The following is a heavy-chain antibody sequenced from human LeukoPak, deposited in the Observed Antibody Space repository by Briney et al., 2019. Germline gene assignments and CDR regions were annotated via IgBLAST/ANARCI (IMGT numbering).Heavy chain of an antibody. J-gene: IGHJ5*02. D-gene: IGHD1-14*01. CDR1: GFTFKLYW. CDR2: INDDGSDT. Sequence: GGSLRLSCAASGFTFKLYWMHWVRQVPGRRPVWVSRINDDGSDTIYADSVRGRFTISRDDAKNTVYLQMNSLRVQDTAVYYCARDTTGWFDPWGQGTLATVSS. V-gene: IGHV3-74*01. CDR3: ARDTTGWFDP.